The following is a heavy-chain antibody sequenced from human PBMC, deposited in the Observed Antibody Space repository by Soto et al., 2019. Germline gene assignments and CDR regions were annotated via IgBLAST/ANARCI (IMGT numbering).Heavy chain of an antibody. CDR1: GFTFSSYG. V-gene: IGHV3-33*01. D-gene: IGHD3-10*01. Sequence: GGSLRLSCAASGFTFSSYGMHWVRQAPGKGLEWVAVIWYDGSNKYYADSVKGRFTISRDNSKNTLYLQMNSLRAEDTAVYYCARSGILITYYGSGSSYYYYYMEVWGKGTTVTVSS. J-gene: IGHJ6*03. CDR3: ARSGILITYYGSGSSYYYYYMEV. CDR2: IWYDGSNK.